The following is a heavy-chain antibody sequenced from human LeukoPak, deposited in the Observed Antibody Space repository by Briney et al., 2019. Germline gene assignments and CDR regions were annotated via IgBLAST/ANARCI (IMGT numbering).Heavy chain of an antibody. J-gene: IGHJ4*02. CDR2: IYYSGST. CDR1: GGSISSYY. CDR3: ARGGRDGYNVFDY. Sequence: PSETLSLTCTVSGGSISSYYWSWIRQPPGKGLEWIGYIYYSGSTNYNPSLKSRVTISVDTSKNQFSLKLSSVTAADTAVYYCARGGRDGYNVFDYWGQGTLVTVSS. V-gene: IGHV4-59*08. D-gene: IGHD5-24*01.